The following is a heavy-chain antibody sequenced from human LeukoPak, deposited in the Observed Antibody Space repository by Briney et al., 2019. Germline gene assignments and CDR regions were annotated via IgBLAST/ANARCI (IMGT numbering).Heavy chain of an antibody. CDR3: AKEPTEGYSSSAVNAFDL. V-gene: IGHV3-11*01. CDR2: ISSGGSTI. D-gene: IGHD6-13*01. CDR1: GFTFSDYY. Sequence: GGSLRLSCAASGFTFSDYYMTWIRQAPGKGLEWVSYISSGGSTIYYADSVKGRFTISRDNAKNSLYLQMNSLRAEDTAVYYCAKEPTEGYSSSAVNAFDLWGQGTMVTVSS. J-gene: IGHJ3*01.